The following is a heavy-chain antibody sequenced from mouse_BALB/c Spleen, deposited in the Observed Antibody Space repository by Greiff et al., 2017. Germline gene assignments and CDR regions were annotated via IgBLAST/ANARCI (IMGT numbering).Heavy chain of an antibody. CDR3: ARAEKAWFAY. J-gene: IGHJ3*01. CDR2: ISSGGSYT. V-gene: IGHV5-6*01. CDR1: GFTFSSYG. Sequence: EVQVVESGGDLVKPGGSLKLSCAASGFTFSSYGMSWVRQTPDKRLEWVATISSGGSYTYYPDSVKGRFTISRDNAKNTLYLQMSSLKSEDTAMYYCARAEKAWFAYWGQGTLVTVSA.